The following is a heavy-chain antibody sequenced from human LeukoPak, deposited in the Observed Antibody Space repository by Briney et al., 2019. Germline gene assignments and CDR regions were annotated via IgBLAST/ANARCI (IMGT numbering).Heavy chain of an antibody. CDR3: ATSLYCSGNKCDSRSADY. D-gene: IGHD2-15*01. J-gene: IGHJ4*02. Sequence: SGGSLRLSCAASGFTFSRYNMNWVRQAPGKGLEWVSSISNNVGCIYYADSVKGRFTVSRDNAKNSLYLQMNSLGVEDTAVYYCATSLYCSGNKCDSRSADYWGQGALVTVSS. CDR2: ISNNVGCI. V-gene: IGHV3-21*01. CDR1: GFTFSRYN.